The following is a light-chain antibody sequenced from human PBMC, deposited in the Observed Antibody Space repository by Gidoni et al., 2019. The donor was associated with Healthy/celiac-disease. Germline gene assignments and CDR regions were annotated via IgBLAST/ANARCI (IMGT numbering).Light chain of an antibody. CDR1: QSISSD. CDR3: QQSYSTPHT. CDR2: AAS. V-gene: IGKV1-39*01. J-gene: IGKJ2*01. Sequence: DIQMTQSPSSLSASVGDRVTITCLASQSISSDLNWYQQKPGKAPKLLIYAASRLQSGVPARFSCSGSGTDFTLTISSLQPEDFATYYGQQSYSTPHTFGQGTKLESK.